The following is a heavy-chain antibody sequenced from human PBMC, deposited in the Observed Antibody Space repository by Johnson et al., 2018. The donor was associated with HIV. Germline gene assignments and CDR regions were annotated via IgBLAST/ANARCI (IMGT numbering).Heavy chain of an antibody. Sequence: VQLVESGGGVVQPGGSLRLSCAASGFTFSSYYMSWIRQAPGKGLEWISYISGSGGSTYYADSVKGRFTISRDNSKNTLYLQMNSLRAEDTAVYYCAKVQGFRRAFDIWGQGTMVTVSS. D-gene: IGHD2-15*01. CDR1: GFTFSSYY. V-gene: IGHV3-23*04. J-gene: IGHJ3*02. CDR2: ISGSGGST. CDR3: AKVQGFRRAFDI.